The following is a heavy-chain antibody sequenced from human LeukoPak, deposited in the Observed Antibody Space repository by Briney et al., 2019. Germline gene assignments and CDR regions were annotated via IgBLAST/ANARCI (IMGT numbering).Heavy chain of an antibody. Sequence: SETLFLTCTVSGGSVSSGSYYWSWIRQPPGKGLEWIGYIYYSGSTNYNPSLKSRVTISVDTSKNQFSLKLSSVTAADTAVYYCVAVVTPFGYFDLWGRGTLVTVSS. J-gene: IGHJ2*01. V-gene: IGHV4-61*01. CDR2: IYYSGST. D-gene: IGHD4-23*01. CDR3: VAVVTPFGYFDL. CDR1: GGSVSSGSYY.